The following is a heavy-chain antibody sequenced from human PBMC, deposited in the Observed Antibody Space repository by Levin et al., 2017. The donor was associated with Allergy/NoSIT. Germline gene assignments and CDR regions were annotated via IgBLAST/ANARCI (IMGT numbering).Heavy chain of an antibody. CDR1: GFTFSSYW. J-gene: IGHJ4*02. D-gene: IGHD1-1*01. V-gene: IGHV3-7*02. CDR3: VDVFSTTG. Sequence: PGGSLRLSCEASGFTFSSYWMSWVRQAPGKGLEWVASLKEDGSDKFYVDSVKGRFTISRDNAKNSLYLQMNSLRAEDTALYYCVDVFSTTGWGQGTLVTVSS. CDR2: LKEDGSDK.